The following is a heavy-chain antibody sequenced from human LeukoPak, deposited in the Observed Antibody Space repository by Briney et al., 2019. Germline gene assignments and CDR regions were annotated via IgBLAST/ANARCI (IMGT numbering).Heavy chain of an antibody. J-gene: IGHJ3*02. CDR3: AKVVDI. V-gene: IGHV3-23*01. CDR2: LSGGGGVA. D-gene: IGHD1-26*01. CDR1: GFTFSNYA. Sequence: GGSLRLSCAASGFTFSNYAMTWLRQAPGKGLEWISTLSGGGGVAYYADSVKGRFTISRDNSKNTLYLQVNSLRAEDTAVYYCAKVVDIWGQGTVVTVSS.